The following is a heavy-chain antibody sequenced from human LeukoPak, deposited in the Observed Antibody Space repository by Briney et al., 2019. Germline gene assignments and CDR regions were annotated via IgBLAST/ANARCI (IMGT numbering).Heavy chain of an antibody. D-gene: IGHD3-9*01. CDR1: GYTCTSYG. CDR3: ARERYDILTGYYKAFDP. CDR2: ISAYNGNT. V-gene: IGHV1-18*01. J-gene: IGHJ5*02. Sequence: GASVKVSCKASGYTCTSYGISWVRQAPGQGLEWMGWISAYNGNTNYAQKLQGRVTMTTDTSTSTAYMELRSLRSDDTAVYYCARERYDILTGYYKAFDPWGQGTLVTVSS.